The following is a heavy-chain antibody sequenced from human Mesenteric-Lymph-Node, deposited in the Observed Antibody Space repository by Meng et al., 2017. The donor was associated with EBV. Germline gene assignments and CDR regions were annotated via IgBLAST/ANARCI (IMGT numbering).Heavy chain of an antibody. V-gene: IGHV4-34*01. Sequence: VQHPQWGVGLLKPPEALSLTYATFGGSFSGYHWNWIRQPPGKGLEYIGEISQSGDTTYNPSLKSRVTISVDRSRNQFSLKMASVTAADTAVYYCARGAIFGIVITYFDYWSQGTLVTVSS. CDR1: GGSFSGYH. J-gene: IGHJ4*02. D-gene: IGHD3-3*02. CDR3: ARGAIFGIVITYFDY. CDR2: ISQSGDT.